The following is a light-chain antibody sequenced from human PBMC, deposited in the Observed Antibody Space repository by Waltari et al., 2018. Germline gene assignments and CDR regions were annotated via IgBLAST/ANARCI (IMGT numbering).Light chain of an antibody. Sequence: QVVLTQSPSASASPGASVTLTCTLHSWQSSTIVAWLQQQPEKGPRYLMKINSDGSHSKGDEIPDRFSGSSSGAERCLTISSVQSEDEADYYCQTGGHGTWVFGGGTKLTVL. J-gene: IGLJ3*02. CDR2: INSDGSH. CDR3: QTGGHGTWV. CDR1: SWQSSTI. V-gene: IGLV4-69*01.